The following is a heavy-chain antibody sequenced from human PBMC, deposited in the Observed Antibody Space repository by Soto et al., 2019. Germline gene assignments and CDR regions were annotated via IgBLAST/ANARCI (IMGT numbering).Heavy chain of an antibody. Sequence: PGGSLRLSCAASGFSFSSYAMHWVRQAPGKGLEWVAVISYDGSNKYYADSVKGRFTISRDNSKNTLYLQMNSLRAEDTAVYYCARDNMIYGSGLSYYYYYGMDVWGRGTTVTVSS. CDR1: GFSFSSYA. CDR2: ISYDGSNK. J-gene: IGHJ6*02. CDR3: ARDNMIYGSGLSYYYYYGMDV. D-gene: IGHD3-10*01. V-gene: IGHV3-30-3*01.